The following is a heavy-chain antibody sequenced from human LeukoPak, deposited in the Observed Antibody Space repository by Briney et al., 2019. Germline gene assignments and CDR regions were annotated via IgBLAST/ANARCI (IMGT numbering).Heavy chain of an antibody. V-gene: IGHV1-8*01. Sequence: ASVKVSCKASGYTFTSYDINWVRQATGQGLEWMGWMNPNSGNTGYAQKFQGRVTMTRNTSISTAYMELSSLRSEDTAVYYCARKGGIAAAGTFRLLSNAFDIWGQGTMVTVSS. CDR3: ARKGGIAAAGTFRLLSNAFDI. D-gene: IGHD6-13*01. J-gene: IGHJ3*02. CDR2: MNPNSGNT. CDR1: GYTFTSYD.